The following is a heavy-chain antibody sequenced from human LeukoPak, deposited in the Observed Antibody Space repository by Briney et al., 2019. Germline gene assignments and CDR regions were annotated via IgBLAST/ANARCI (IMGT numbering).Heavy chain of an antibody. Sequence: GGSLRLSCAASGFTFSSYGMHWVRQAPGKGLEWVAVISYDGSNKYYADYVKGRFTISRDNSKNTLYLQMNSLRAEDTAVYYCAKSIPEWATAFDYWGQGTLVTVSS. D-gene: IGHD5-12*01. V-gene: IGHV3-30*18. CDR1: GFTFSSYG. CDR2: ISYDGSNK. CDR3: AKSIPEWATAFDY. J-gene: IGHJ4*02.